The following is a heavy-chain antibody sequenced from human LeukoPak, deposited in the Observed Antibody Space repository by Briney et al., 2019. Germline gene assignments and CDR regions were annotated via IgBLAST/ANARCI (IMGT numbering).Heavy chain of an antibody. Sequence: GASVKVSCKASGGTFSSYAISWVRQAPGQGLEWMGGIIPIFGTANYAQKFQGRVTITADESTSTAYMELGSLRSEDTAVYYCARTPPGGDVDHWGEGTLVTVSS. CDR1: GGTFSSYA. CDR3: ARTPPGGDVDH. CDR2: IIPIFGTA. J-gene: IGHJ4*02. D-gene: IGHD3-16*01. V-gene: IGHV1-69*13.